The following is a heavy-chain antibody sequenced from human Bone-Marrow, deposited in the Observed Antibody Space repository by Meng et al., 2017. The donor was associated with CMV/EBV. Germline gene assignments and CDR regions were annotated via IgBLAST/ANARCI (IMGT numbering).Heavy chain of an antibody. Sequence: SQTLSLTCTVSGGSISSGGYYWSWIRQHQGKGLEWIGYIYYSGSTYYKPSLKSRVTISVDTSKNQFSLKLSSVTAADTAVYYCARALRPRASGLNAFDIWGQGTMVAVSS. J-gene: IGHJ3*02. D-gene: IGHD3-3*01. V-gene: IGHV4-31*03. CDR3: ARALRPRASGLNAFDI. CDR2: IYYSGST. CDR1: GGSISSGGYY.